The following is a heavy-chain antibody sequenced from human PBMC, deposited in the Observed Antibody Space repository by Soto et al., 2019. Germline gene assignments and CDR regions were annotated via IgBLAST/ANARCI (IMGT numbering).Heavy chain of an antibody. V-gene: IGHV1-8*01. Sequence: QVQLVQSGAEVKKPGASVKVSCKASGYTFTSYDINWVRQATGQGLEWMGWMNPNSGNTGYAQKIHGRVTMTRNTSIRTANMGLSSLRSEDTSVYYCARNRYGDNVYYWGQGTLVTVSS. J-gene: IGHJ4*02. CDR2: MNPNSGNT. CDR3: ARNRYGDNVYY. CDR1: GYTFTSYD. D-gene: IGHD4-17*01.